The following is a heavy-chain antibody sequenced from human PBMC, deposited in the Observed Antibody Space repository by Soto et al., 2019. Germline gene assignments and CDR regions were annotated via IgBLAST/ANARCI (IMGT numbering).Heavy chain of an antibody. CDR3: ALTYRESNGFFDY. V-gene: IGHV3-30*03. J-gene: IGHJ4*02. CDR1: GFTFSSYG. D-gene: IGHD3-22*01. CDR2: ISYDGSNK. Sequence: QVQLVESGGGVVQPGRSLRLSCAASGFTFSSYGMHWVRQAPGKGLEWVAVISYDGSNKYYADSVKGRFTISRDNSKNTLYLQMNRLRAEDTAVYYCALTYRESNGFFDYWGQGTLVTVSS.